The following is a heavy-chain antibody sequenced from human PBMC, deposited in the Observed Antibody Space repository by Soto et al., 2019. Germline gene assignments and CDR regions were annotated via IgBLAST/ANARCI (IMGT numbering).Heavy chain of an antibody. J-gene: IGHJ3*02. CDR3: AKSSGWFLSPPRYAFDI. D-gene: IGHD6-19*01. CDR1: GFTFSSYA. CDR2: ISGSGGST. Sequence: QPGGSLRLSCAASGFTFSSYAMSWVRQAPGKGLEWVSAISGSGGSTYYADSVKGRFTISRDNSKNTLYLQMNSLRAEDTAVYYCAKSSGWFLSPPRYAFDIWGQGTMVTVSS. V-gene: IGHV3-23*01.